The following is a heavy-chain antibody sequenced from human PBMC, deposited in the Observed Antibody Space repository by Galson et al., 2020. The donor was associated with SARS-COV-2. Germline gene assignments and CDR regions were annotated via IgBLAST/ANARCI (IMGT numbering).Heavy chain of an antibody. CDR2: ISAYNGNT. CDR1: GYTFTSYG. CDR3: ARVSLRFLECSILGADYYYGMDV. D-gene: IGHD3-3*01. Sequence: ASVKVSCKASGYTFTSYGIRWVRQAPGQQLEWMGWISAYNGNTNYAQKLQGRVTMTTDTSTSTAYMELRSLRSDDTAVYYCARVSLRFLECSILGADYYYGMDVWGQGTTVTVSS. V-gene: IGHV1-18*04. J-gene: IGHJ6*02.